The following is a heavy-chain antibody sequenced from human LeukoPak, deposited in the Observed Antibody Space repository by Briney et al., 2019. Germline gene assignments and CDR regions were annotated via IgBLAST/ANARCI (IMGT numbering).Heavy chain of an antibody. Sequence: SETLPLTCTVSGGSISSYYRSWIRQPPGKGLEWIGYIYYSGSTNYNPSLKSRVTISVDTSKNQFSLKLSSVTAADTAVYYCARADPHLSYYYMDVWGKGTTVTVSS. CDR2: IYYSGST. J-gene: IGHJ6*03. D-gene: IGHD3-3*02. CDR3: ARADPHLSYYYMDV. V-gene: IGHV4-59*01. CDR1: GGSISSYY.